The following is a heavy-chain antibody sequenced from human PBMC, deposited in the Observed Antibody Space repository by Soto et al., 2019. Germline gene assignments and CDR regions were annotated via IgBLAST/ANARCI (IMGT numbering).Heavy chain of an antibody. CDR3: AKEGGLSGSYYISSSYYFDY. CDR2: ISYDGSNT. J-gene: IGHJ4*02. CDR1: GFTFSSYG. Sequence: QVQLVESGGGVVQPGRSLRLSCVASGFTFSSYGMHWVRQAPGKGLEWVAIISYDGSNTYYADSVKGRFTISRDNSKNTVYLPMNSLRAEDTSVYYWAKEGGLSGSYYISSSYYFDYWGQGTLVTVSS. V-gene: IGHV3-30*18. D-gene: IGHD1-26*01.